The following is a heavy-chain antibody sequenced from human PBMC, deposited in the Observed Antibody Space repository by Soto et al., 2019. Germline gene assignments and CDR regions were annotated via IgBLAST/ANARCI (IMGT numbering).Heavy chain of an antibody. Sequence: PSETLSLTCTVSGGSISSSSYYWGWIRQPPGKGLEWIGSIYYSGSTYYNPSLKSRVTISVDTSKNQFSLKLSSVTAADTAVYYCARHGGNQPLGYYYYYMDVWGKGTTVTVSS. D-gene: IGHD2-2*01. J-gene: IGHJ6*03. V-gene: IGHV4-39*01. CDR1: GGSISSSSYY. CDR2: IYYSGST. CDR3: ARHGGNQPLGYYYYYMDV.